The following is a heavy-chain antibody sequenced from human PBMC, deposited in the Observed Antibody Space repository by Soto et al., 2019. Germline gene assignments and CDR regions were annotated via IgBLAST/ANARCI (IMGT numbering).Heavy chain of an antibody. CDR1: GGSISSGGYY. J-gene: IGHJ5*02. CDR3: AREPDQGYCSSTSCYNNWFDP. D-gene: IGHD2-2*02. V-gene: IGHV4-31*03. CDR2: IYYSGST. Sequence: PSETLSLTCTVSGGSISSGGYYWSWIRQHPGKGLEWIGYIYYSGSTYYNPSLKSRVTISVDTSKNQFSLKLSSVTAADTAVYYCAREPDQGYCSSTSCYNNWFDPWGQGTLVTVSS.